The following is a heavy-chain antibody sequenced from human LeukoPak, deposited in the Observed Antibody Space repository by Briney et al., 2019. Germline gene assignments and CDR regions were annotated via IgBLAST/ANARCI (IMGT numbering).Heavy chain of an antibody. CDR3: ARDWGYSGSLALDY. J-gene: IGHJ4*02. CDR1: GGSISSYY. Sequence: PSETLSLTCTGSGGSISSYYWSWIRQPPGKGLEWIGYIYYSGSTNYSPSLKSRVTIPVDTSKNQFSLKLSSVTAADTAVYYCARDWGYSGSLALDYWGQGTLVTVSS. CDR2: IYYSGST. D-gene: IGHD1-26*01. V-gene: IGHV4-59*01.